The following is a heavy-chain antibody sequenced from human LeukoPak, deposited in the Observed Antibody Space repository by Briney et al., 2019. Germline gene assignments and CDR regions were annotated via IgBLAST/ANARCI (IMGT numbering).Heavy chain of an antibody. D-gene: IGHD3-22*01. J-gene: IGHJ5*02. CDR1: GGTFSSYA. Sequence: ASVKVSCKASGGTFSSYAISWVRQAPGQGLEWMGRIIPILGIANYAQKFQGRVTITADKSTSTAYMELSSLRSEDTAVYYCARSPGYYYDSSGYHNWFDPWGQGTLVTVSS. CDR2: IIPILGIA. CDR3: ARSPGYYYDSSGYHNWFDP. V-gene: IGHV1-69*04.